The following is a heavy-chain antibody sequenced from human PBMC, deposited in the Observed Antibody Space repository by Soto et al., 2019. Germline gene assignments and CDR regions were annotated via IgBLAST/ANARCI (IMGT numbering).Heavy chain of an antibody. CDR1: GFTFSSYA. V-gene: IGHV3-23*01. D-gene: IGHD6-13*01. J-gene: IGHJ4*02. Sequence: GGSLRLSCAASGFTFSSYAMSCVRQAPGKGLEWVSAISGSGGSTYYADSVKGRFTISRDNSKNTLYLQMNSLRAENTAVYYCAKGRDSSPPWGFDYWGQGTLVTVSS. CDR3: AKGRDSSPPWGFDY. CDR2: ISGSGGST.